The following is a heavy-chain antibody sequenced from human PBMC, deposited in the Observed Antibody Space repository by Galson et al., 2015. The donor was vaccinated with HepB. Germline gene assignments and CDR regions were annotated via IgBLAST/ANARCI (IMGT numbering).Heavy chain of an antibody. V-gene: IGHV1-3*01. Sequence: SVKVSCKASGYTFTSYAMHWVRQAPGQRLEWMGWINAGNGNTKYSQKFQGRVTITRDTSASTAYMELSSLRSEDTAVYYCARDQDCSSTSCLTFDYWGQGTLVTVSS. J-gene: IGHJ4*02. CDR1: GYTFTSYA. CDR2: INAGNGNT. D-gene: IGHD2-2*01. CDR3: ARDQDCSSTSCLTFDY.